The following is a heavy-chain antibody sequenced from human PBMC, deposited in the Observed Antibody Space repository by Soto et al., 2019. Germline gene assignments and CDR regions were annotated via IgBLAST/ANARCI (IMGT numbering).Heavy chain of an antibody. Sequence: QVQLVQSGAEVKKPGSSVKVSCKASGGTFSSYAISWVRQAPGQGIEWMGGIIAIFGTGNYAQKFQGRVTITADESTRTAYMELSSLRTEDTAVYYCARDERAAMSSYYYYGMDVWGQGTTVTVSS. CDR1: GGTFSSYA. V-gene: IGHV1-69*12. D-gene: IGHD2-2*01. CDR3: ARDERAAMSSYYYYGMDV. J-gene: IGHJ6*02. CDR2: IIAIFGTG.